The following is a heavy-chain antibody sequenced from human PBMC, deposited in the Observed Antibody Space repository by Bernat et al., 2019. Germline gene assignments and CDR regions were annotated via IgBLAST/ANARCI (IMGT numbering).Heavy chain of an antibody. V-gene: IGHV3-30-3*01. J-gene: IGHJ4*02. CDR1: GFTFSSYA. D-gene: IGHD1-1*01. CDR2: ISYDGSNE. Sequence: QVQVVESGGGVVQPGRSLRLSCAASGFTFSSYAMHWVRQAPGKGLEWVAVISYDGSNEYYADSVKGRFTISRDNSKNRLYLQMNSLRTEDTAVYYCAREMEALDYWGQGTLVTVSS. CDR3: AREMEALDY.